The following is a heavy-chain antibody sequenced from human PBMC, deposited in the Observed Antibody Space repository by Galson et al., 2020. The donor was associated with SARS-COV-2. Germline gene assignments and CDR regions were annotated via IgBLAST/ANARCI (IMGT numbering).Heavy chain of an antibody. J-gene: IGHJ4*02. V-gene: IGHV3-48*04. CDR3: ARVVYGSGSYYRFFDY. D-gene: IGHD3-10*01. CDR1: GFTFSDYS. CDR2: ITSISSTI. Sequence: GGSLRLSCAASGFTFSDYSMNWVHQAPGKGLEWVSYITSISSTIYYADSVKGRFTISRDNAKNSLYLQMNSLRAEDTAVYYCARVVYGSGSYYRFFDYWGQGILVTVSS.